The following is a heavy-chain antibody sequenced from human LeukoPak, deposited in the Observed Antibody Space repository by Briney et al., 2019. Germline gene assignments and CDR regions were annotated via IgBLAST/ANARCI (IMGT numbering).Heavy chain of an antibody. CDR2: IYHSGST. CDR3: VRHLKYYYYGMDV. CDR1: GGSISGYY. Sequence: SETLSLTCTVSGGSISGYYWSWIRQPPGKGLEWIGYIYHSGSTNYIPSLKSRVTISVDTSKNQFSLKLSSVTAADTAVYYCVRHLKYYYYGMDVWGQGTTVTVSS. J-gene: IGHJ6*02. V-gene: IGHV4-59*08.